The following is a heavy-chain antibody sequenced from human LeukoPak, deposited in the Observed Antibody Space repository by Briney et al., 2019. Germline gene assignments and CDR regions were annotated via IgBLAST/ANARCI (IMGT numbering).Heavy chain of an antibody. Sequence: PGGSLRLSCAASGFTFSSYAMSWVRQAPGKGLEWVSAISSSGGSTYYADSVKGRFTISRDNSKNTLYLQMNSLRAEDTAVYYCAKDRSSGWNHDAFDIWGQGTMVTVSS. CDR1: GFTFSSYA. V-gene: IGHV3-23*01. CDR3: AKDRSSGWNHDAFDI. CDR2: ISSSGGST. D-gene: IGHD6-19*01. J-gene: IGHJ3*02.